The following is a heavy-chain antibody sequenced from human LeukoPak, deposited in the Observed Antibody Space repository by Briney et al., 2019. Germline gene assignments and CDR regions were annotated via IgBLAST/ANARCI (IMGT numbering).Heavy chain of an antibody. J-gene: IGHJ6*03. CDR2: INARSGDT. V-gene: IGHV1-2*02. D-gene: IGHD2/OR15-2a*01. CDR3: ATDHSHASLPYFHYYVKV. CDR1: GISFTSLY. Sequence: ASVTVSFVASGISFTSLYVHWVRQAPGQGLEWMGWINARSGDTKYAENFQGRVTITRDTSFHTVYLELSSLTSDDTATYYCATDHSHASLPYFHYYVKVWGKGTTVAVSS.